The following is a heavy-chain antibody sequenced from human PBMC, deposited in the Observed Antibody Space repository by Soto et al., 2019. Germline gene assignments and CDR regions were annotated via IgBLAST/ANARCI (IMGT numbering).Heavy chain of an antibody. Sequence: GGSLRLSCAASGFTFSTYRMHWVRQAPGKGLVWVSRLDNDGTNTKYADSVKGRFTVSRDNGKNTVYLQMDSLRAEDTAVYYCARDGGTYFDYWGQGTLVTVSS. CDR1: GFTFSTYR. CDR3: ARDGGTYFDY. D-gene: IGHD3-16*01. J-gene: IGHJ4*02. V-gene: IGHV3-74*01. CDR2: LDNDGTNT.